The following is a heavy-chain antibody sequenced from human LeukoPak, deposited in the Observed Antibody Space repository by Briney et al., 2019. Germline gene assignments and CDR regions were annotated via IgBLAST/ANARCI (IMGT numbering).Heavy chain of an antibody. CDR3: ARTMGVPAAMGGFDY. CDR1: GYSFTSYS. D-gene: IGHD2-2*01. Sequence: GESLKISCKGSGYSFTSYSIGGVRQLPGKGLGWSEICKPGDSDTTYSPSCQGQVTISADKSISTAYLQWSSLKASDTAMYYCARTMGVPAAMGGFDYWGQGTLVTVSS. J-gene: IGHJ4*02. CDR2: CKPGDSDT. V-gene: IGHV5-51*01.